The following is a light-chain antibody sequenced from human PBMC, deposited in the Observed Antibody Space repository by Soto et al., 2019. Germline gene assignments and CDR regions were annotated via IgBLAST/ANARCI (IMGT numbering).Light chain of an antibody. CDR1: QSVSSNY. CDR2: GAS. V-gene: IGKV3-20*01. CDR3: QQYGSSQWT. J-gene: IGKJ1*01. Sequence: EIVLTQPAGTLSLSPGERVTLSCRASQSVSSNYLAWYQQKPGQAPRLLIYGASSRATGIPDRFGGSGAGTDFTLTVSRLEPEDFAVYYCQQYGSSQWTFGQGTKVDIK.